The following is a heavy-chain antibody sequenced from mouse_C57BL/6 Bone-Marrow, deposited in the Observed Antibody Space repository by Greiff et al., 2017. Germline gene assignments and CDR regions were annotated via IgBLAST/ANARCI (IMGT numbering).Heavy chain of an antibody. J-gene: IGHJ2*01. CDR2: ISDGGSYT. Sequence: EVQLVESGGGLVKPGGSLKLSCAASGFTFSSYAMSWVRQTPEQRLEWVATISDGGSYTYYPDNVKGRFTISRDNAKNNLYLQMSHLKSEDTAMYYCARELRTYFDYWGQGTTLTVSS. D-gene: IGHD1-1*01. V-gene: IGHV5-4*01. CDR3: ARELRTYFDY. CDR1: GFTFSSYA.